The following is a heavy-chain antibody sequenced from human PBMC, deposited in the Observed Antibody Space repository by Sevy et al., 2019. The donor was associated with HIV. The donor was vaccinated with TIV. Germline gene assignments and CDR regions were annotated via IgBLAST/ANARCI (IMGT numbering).Heavy chain of an antibody. V-gene: IGHV3-30-3*01. CDR2: ISYDGSNK. J-gene: IGHJ4*02. D-gene: IGHD3-10*01. CDR1: GFTFSSYA. Sequence: GGSLRLSCAASGFTFSSYAMHWVRQAPGKGLDWVAVISYDGSNKYHADSVKGRFTISRDNSKNTLYLQMNSLRAEDTAVFYCAASPYFHGSGSYFDHWGPGTLVTVSS. CDR3: AASPYFHGSGSYFDH.